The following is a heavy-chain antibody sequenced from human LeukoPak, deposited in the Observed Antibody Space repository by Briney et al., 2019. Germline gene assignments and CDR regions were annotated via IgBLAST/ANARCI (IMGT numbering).Heavy chain of an antibody. V-gene: IGHV1-8*01. Sequence: GASVKVSCKASGYTFPSYDINWVRQATGQGLEWMGWMNPNSGNTGYAQKFQGRVTMTRNTSISTAYMELSSLRSEDMAVYYCARGLKVRGVPTFFYWGQGTLVTVSS. CDR3: ARGLKVRGVPTFFY. CDR1: GYTFPSYD. CDR2: MNPNSGNT. J-gene: IGHJ4*02. D-gene: IGHD3-10*01.